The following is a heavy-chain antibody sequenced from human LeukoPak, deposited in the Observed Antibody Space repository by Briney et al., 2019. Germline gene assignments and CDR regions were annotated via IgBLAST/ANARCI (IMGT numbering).Heavy chain of an antibody. CDR2: IKRDGSEK. CDR3: ARDYRSSWYV. J-gene: IGHJ4*02. D-gene: IGHD6-13*01. V-gene: IGHV3-7*03. CDR1: GFTFSSYW. Sequence: GGSLRLSCAASGFTFSSYWMSWVRQAPGKGLEWVANIKRDGSEKYYVDSVKGRFTISRDDARNSLFLQMNSLRAEDTSVYYCARDYRSSWYVRGQGTLVTVSS.